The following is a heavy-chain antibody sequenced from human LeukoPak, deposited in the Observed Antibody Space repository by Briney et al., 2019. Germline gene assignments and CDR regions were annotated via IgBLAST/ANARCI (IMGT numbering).Heavy chain of an antibody. CDR3: ASLGFCSRATCVDQ. D-gene: IGHD2-2*01. CDR1: GFSLSGYW. Sequence: GGSLRLSCAASGFSLSGYWMSWVRQAPGKGPEWVANIKEDGSRRYYSESVRGRFTISRDNTKNSLYLQINSLRAEDTAVYYCASLGFCSRATCVDQWGQGTLLTVSS. J-gene: IGHJ5*02. V-gene: IGHV3-7*03. CDR2: IKEDGSRR.